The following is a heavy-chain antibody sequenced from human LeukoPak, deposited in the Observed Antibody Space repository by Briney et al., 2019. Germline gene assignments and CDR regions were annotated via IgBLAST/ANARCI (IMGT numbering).Heavy chain of an antibody. CDR2: IYSGGST. CDR3: ATYSSLDY. V-gene: IGHV3-53*01. J-gene: IGHJ4*02. CDR1: GFTVSNNY. D-gene: IGHD3-22*01. Sequence: GGSLRLSCAASGFTVSNNYMSWVRQAPGKGLEWVSLIYSGGSTYYADPVKGRFTISRDNSKNTLYLQMNSLRAEDTAVYYCATYSSLDYWGQGTLVTVSS.